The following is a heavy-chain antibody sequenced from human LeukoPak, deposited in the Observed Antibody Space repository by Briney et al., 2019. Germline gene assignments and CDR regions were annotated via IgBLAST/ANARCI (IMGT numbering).Heavy chain of an antibody. V-gene: IGHV3-74*01. CDR1: GFTFSSHW. J-gene: IGHJ5*02. D-gene: IGHD3-9*01. CDR2: IGEDGRNR. CDR3: AKVPRQHDNWFDP. Sequence: GGSLRLSCAASGFTFSSHWMHWVRQAPGKGLVWVSRIGEDGRNRNYADSVKGRFTISRDDAKNSLYLQMNSLRAEDTAIYYCAKVPRQHDNWFDPWGQGTLVTVSS.